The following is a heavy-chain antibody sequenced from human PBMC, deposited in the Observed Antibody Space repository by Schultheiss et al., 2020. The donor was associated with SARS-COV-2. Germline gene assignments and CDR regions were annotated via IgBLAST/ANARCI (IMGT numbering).Heavy chain of an antibody. CDR2: IWYDGSNK. D-gene: IGHD3-22*01. CDR1: GFTFSSYG. Sequence: GGSLRLSCAASGFTFSSYGMHWVRQAPGKGLEWVAVIWYDGSNKYYADSVKGRFTISRDNSKNTLYLQMNSLRAEDTAVYYCAKGGITMIVVVIPWLNYWGQGTLVTVSS. J-gene: IGHJ4*02. CDR3: AKGGITMIVVVIPWLNY. V-gene: IGHV3-33*06.